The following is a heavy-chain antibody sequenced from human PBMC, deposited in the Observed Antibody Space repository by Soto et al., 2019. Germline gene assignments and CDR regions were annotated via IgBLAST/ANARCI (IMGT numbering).Heavy chain of an antibody. D-gene: IGHD3-10*01. CDR1: GYTFISYG. Sequence: QVQLVQSGAEVKKPGSSVKVSCKASGYTFISYGISWVRQAPGQGLEWMGWISAYNDYTNYAQKLKGRVTMTTDTSTRIDYLELRSLRSDDTAVYYCAREGYYSGSGSYSPPRYYGMDVWGQGTTVTVSS. J-gene: IGHJ6*02. CDR2: ISAYNDYT. CDR3: AREGYYSGSGSYSPPRYYGMDV. V-gene: IGHV1-18*01.